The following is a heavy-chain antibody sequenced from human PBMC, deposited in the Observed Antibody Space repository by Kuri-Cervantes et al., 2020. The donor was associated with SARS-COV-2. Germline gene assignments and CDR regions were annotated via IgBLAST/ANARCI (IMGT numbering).Heavy chain of an antibody. V-gene: IGHV3-74*01. CDR1: GFTFSGHW. Sequence: GESLKISCAASGFTFSGHWIHWVRQAPGKGLVWVSRINPDGSYTNNADSVKGRFTLSRDNPKNMLFRQMNSLRAEDAAVYYCVREGYHWNFDYWGQGTLVTVSS. J-gene: IGHJ4*02. CDR3: VREGYHWNFDY. CDR2: INPDGSYT. D-gene: IGHD1-20*01.